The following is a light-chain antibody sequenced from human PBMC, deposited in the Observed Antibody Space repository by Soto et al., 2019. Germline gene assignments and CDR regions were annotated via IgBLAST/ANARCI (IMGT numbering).Light chain of an antibody. V-gene: IGKV3-15*01. CDR1: QSVSNN. CDR3: QQYKNKPPWA. CDR2: DAS. Sequence: ILMTQSPATLSVSPGERATLSCRASQSVSNNLAWYQQKPGQAPRLLIYDASTRATGIPARFSGSGSGTEFTLPVSGTQAEDFAAYYFQQYKNKPPWASGQGTNV. J-gene: IGKJ1*01.